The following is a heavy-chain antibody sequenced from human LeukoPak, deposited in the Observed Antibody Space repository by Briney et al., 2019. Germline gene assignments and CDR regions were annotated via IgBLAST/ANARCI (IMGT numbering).Heavy chain of an antibody. CDR3: ARDGLEEYYYYYMDV. J-gene: IGHJ6*03. Sequence: PSETLSLTCTVSGGSISSGSYYWSWIRQPAGKGLEWIGRIYTSGSTNYNPSLKSRVTMSVDTSKNQFSLKLSSVTAADTAVYYCARDGLEEYYYYYMDVWGKGTTVTVSS. D-gene: IGHD1-1*01. CDR2: IYTSGST. CDR1: GGSISSGSYY. V-gene: IGHV4-61*02.